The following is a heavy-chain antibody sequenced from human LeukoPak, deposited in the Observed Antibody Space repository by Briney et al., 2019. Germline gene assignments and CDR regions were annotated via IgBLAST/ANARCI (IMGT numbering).Heavy chain of an antibody. CDR1: GFTFSSYA. D-gene: IGHD3-3*01. J-gene: IGHJ4*02. Sequence: GGSLRLSCAASGFTFSSYATSWVRQAPGKGLEWVSAISGSGGSTYYADSVKGRFTISRDNSKNTLYLQMNSLRAEDTAVYYCAKTMSPYYDFWSGYQNFDYWGQGTLVTVSS. V-gene: IGHV3-23*01. CDR2: ISGSGGST. CDR3: AKTMSPYYDFWSGYQNFDY.